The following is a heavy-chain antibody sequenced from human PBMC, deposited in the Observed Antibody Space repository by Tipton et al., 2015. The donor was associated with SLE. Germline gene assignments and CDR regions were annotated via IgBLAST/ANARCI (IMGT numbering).Heavy chain of an antibody. CDR1: GGSISSYY. CDR2: IYTSGST. V-gene: IGHV4-4*07. Sequence: TLSLTCTVSGGSISSYYWSWLRQPAGKGLEWIGRIYTSGSTNYNPSLQSRVTMSVDTSKNQFSLKLSSVTAADTAVYFCARDAISDAFDIWGQGTMVTVSS. CDR3: ARDAISDAFDI. D-gene: IGHD3-9*01. J-gene: IGHJ3*02.